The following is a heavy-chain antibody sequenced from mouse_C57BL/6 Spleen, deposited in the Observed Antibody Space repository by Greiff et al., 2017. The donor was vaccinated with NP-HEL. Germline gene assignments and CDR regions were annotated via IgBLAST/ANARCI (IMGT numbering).Heavy chain of an antibody. D-gene: IGHD1-1*01. CDR2: INPSNGGT. V-gene: IGHV1-53*01. CDR3: ARDDYGSSYNHY. J-gene: IGHJ2*01. Sequence: VQLQQPGTELVKPGASVKLSCKASGYTFTSYWMHWVKQRPGQGLEWIGNINPSNGGTKYNEKFKSKAKLTVDKSSSTAYMQLSSLTSEDSAVYYCARDDYGSSYNHYWGQGTTLTVSS. CDR1: GYTFTSYW.